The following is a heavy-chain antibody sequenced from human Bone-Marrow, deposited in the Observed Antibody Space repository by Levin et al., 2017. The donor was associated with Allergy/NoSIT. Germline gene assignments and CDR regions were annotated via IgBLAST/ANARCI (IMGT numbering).Heavy chain of an antibody. J-gene: IGHJ5*02. D-gene: IGHD7-27*01. CDR2: IYHSGST. V-gene: IGHV4-4*02. CDR1: DDSISSSHW. Sequence: SETLSLTCGVSDDSISSSHWWTWVRQPPGKGLEWIGEIYHSGSTNYNPSLKSRVTISVEKSKNQSSLKLSSVTAADTAVYYCARRNVLAPGEEWFDPWGQGTLVTVSS. CDR3: ARRNVLAPGEEWFDP.